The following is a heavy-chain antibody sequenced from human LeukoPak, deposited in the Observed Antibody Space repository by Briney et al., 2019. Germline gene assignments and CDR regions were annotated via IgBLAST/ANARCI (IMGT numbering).Heavy chain of an antibody. J-gene: IGHJ3*02. V-gene: IGHV3-21*01. D-gene: IGHD2-2*01. CDR1: GFTFGTYS. Sequence: GGSLRLSCAASGFTFGTYSMNWVRQAPGKGLEWVSSISADSDHRFYADSLMGRFTISRDNARKSLYLQLISLRDEDTAVYYCARDNQLLWFAFDIWGQGTMVTVSS. CDR2: ISADSDHR. CDR3: ARDNQLLWFAFDI.